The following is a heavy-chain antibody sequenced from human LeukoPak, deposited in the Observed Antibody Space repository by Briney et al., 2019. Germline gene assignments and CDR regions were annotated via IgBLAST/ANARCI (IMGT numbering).Heavy chain of an antibody. J-gene: IGHJ5*02. Sequence: ASVKVSCKAPGYTFTSYYMHWVRQAPGQGLEWMGIINPSGGSTSYAQKFQGRVTMTRDTSTSTVYMELSSLRSEDTAVYYCAREVYCGGDCYPREDNWFDPWGQGTLVTVSS. CDR2: INPSGGST. CDR3: AREVYCGGDCYPREDNWFDP. CDR1: GYTFTSYY. D-gene: IGHD2-21*02. V-gene: IGHV1-46*01.